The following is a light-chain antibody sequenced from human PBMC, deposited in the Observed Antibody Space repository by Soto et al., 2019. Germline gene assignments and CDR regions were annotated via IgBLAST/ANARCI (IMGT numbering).Light chain of an antibody. CDR2: KAS. J-gene: IGKJ5*01. CDR1: QTISSW. CDR3: QQYNTYST. V-gene: IGKV1-5*03. Sequence: IQMTHSPSTLSASVGDRVTITFRASQTISSWLAWYQQKPGKAPKLLIYKASSLKSGVPARFSGSGSGTEFTLTISSLQPDDFATYYCQQYNTYSTFGQGTRLEIK.